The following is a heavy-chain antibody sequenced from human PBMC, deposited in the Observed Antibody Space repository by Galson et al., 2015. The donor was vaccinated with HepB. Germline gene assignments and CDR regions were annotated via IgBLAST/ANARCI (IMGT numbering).Heavy chain of an antibody. V-gene: IGHV4-39*01. Sequence: GWIRQPPGKGLEWIGSLNYSGRTFYNPSLKSRVTISVDRSKNQFSLRLTSLTAADTSLYYCARQPYTTGWLYWYFDLWGRGTLVTVSS. D-gene: IGHD6-19*01. CDR2: LNYSGRT. CDR3: ARQPYTTGWLYWYFDL. J-gene: IGHJ2*01.